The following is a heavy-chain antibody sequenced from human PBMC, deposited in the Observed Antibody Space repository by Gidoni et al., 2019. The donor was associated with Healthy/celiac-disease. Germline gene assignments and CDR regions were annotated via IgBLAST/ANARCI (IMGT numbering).Heavy chain of an antibody. CDR3: AKDGVYGSGSYWDY. Sequence: EVQLLESGGGLVQPGGSLRLSCAASGFTFSSYAMSWVRQAPGKGLEWVSAISGSGGSTYYADAVKGRFTISRDNSKNTLYLQMNSLRAEDTAVYYCAKDGVYGSGSYWDYWGQGTLVSVSS. V-gene: IGHV3-23*01. CDR1: GFTFSSYA. CDR2: ISGSGGST. D-gene: IGHD3-10*01. J-gene: IGHJ4*02.